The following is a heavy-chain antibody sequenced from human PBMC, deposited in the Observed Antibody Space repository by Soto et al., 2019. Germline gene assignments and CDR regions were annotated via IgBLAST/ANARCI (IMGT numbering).Heavy chain of an antibody. CDR1: GGLFSSYP. D-gene: IGHD5-12*01. Sequence: QEQLVQSGAEVKKPGSSVKVSCKASGGLFSSYPISWVRQVPGQGLEWMGGFIPVVQTAYYTQRFQGRVTITADASTNTAYMELSSLRSEDTAIYYWARGGSGYTWFNEFWGQGTLVTVSS. J-gene: IGHJ4*02. V-gene: IGHV1-69*01. CDR3: ARGGSGYTWFNEF. CDR2: FIPVVQTA.